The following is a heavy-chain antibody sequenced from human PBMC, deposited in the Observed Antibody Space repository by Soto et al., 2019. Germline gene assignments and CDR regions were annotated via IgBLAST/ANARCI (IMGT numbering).Heavy chain of an antibody. CDR3: ATQDFRGISGTT. CDR2: INYSSRDT. CDR1: GFTFNTFA. V-gene: IGHV3-23*01. Sequence: EVQLLESGGGLVQPGESLRLSCVASGFTFNTFAMGWVRQNPGRGLEWVSLINYSSRDTYYADSVKDRFTISRDNSKSILYPQMDSLRAEDTALYYCATQDFRGISGTTWGQGTQATVSS. D-gene: IGHD1-20*01. J-gene: IGHJ4*02.